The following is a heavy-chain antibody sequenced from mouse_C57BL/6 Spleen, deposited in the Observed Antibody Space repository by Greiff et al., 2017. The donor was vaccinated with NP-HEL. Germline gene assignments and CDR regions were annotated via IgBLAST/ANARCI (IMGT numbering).Heavy chain of an antibody. CDR2: IWGVGST. V-gene: IGHV2-6*01. CDR1: GFSLTSYG. CDR3: ARSNYSYAMDY. J-gene: IGHJ4*01. D-gene: IGHD2-1*01. Sequence: QVQLQQSGPGLVAPSQSLSITCTVSGFSLTSYGVDWVRQSPGKGLEWLGVIWGVGSTNYNSALKSRLSISKDNSKSQVFLKMNSLQTDDTAMYYCARSNYSYAMDYWGQGTSVTVSS.